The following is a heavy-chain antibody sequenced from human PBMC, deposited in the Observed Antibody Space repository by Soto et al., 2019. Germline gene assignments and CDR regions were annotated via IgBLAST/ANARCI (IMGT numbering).Heavy chain of an antibody. CDR3: ARDDDSAMALNFDY. CDR1: GFTFDSYS. J-gene: IGHJ4*02. D-gene: IGHD5-18*01. CDR2: IDSSSSNK. Sequence: PGGSLRLSCAASGFTFDSYSMNWVRQAPGKGLEWASYIDSSSSNKHYADSVKGRFTISRDNAKNALYLQMSSLRDEDTAVYYCARDDDSAMALNFDYWGQGTLVTVSS. V-gene: IGHV3-48*02.